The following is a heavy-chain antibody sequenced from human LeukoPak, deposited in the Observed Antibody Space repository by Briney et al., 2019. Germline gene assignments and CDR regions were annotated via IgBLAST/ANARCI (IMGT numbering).Heavy chain of an antibody. J-gene: IGHJ6*04. CDR3: ARIPRVLLWFGELSYGMDV. CDR2: IYHSGST. D-gene: IGHD3-10*01. CDR1: GGSISSGGYS. V-gene: IGHV4-30-2*01. Sequence: SQTLSLTCAVSGGSISSGGYSWSWIRQPPGKGLEWLGYIYHSGSTYYNPSLKSRVTISVDRSKNQFSLKLSSVTAADTAVYYCARIPRVLLWFGELSYGMDVWGKGTTVTVSS.